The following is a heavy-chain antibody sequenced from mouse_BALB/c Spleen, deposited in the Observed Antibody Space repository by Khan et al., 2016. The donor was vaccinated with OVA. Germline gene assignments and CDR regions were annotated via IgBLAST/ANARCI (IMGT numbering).Heavy chain of an antibody. D-gene: IGHD1-1*01. J-gene: IGHJ3*01. CDR2: ISCYNGAT. CDR1: GYSFTGYY. Sequence: LVKTGASVKISCKASGYSFTGYYMHWVKQSHGKSLEWIGYISCYNGATSYNQKFKGKATFTVETSSSTAYMQFNSLTSEDSAVYYCARGDYYVSSSFAYWGQGTLVTVSA. V-gene: IGHV1S34*01. CDR3: ARGDYYVSSSFAY.